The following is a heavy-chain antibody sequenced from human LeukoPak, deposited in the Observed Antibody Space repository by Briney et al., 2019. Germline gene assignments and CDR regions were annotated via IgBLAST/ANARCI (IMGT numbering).Heavy chain of an antibody. CDR3: ARDRRDYYDSSGYFDY. D-gene: IGHD3-22*01. CDR2: IYYSGST. V-gene: IGHV4-59*01. Sequence: PSETLSLTCTVSGGSISSYYWSWVRQTPGKGLEWIGYIYYSGSTNYNPSLKSRVTISVDTSKNQFSLKLSSVTAADTAMYYCARDRRDYYDSSGYFDYWGQGTLVTVSS. J-gene: IGHJ4*02. CDR1: GGSISSYY.